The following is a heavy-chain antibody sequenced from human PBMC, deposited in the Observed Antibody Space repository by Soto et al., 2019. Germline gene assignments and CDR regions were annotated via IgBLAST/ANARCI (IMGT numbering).Heavy chain of an antibody. J-gene: IGHJ5*02. CDR1: GGSISSGGYY. V-gene: IGHV4-31*03. D-gene: IGHD1-26*01. Sequence: SETLSLTCTVSGGSISSGGYYWSWIRQHPGKGLEWIGYIYYSGSTYYNPSLKSRVTISVDTSKNQFSLKLSSVTAADTAVYYCARVDVSGSYSFNHVYWFDPWGQGTLVTVSS. CDR3: ARVDVSGSYSFNHVYWFDP. CDR2: IYYSGST.